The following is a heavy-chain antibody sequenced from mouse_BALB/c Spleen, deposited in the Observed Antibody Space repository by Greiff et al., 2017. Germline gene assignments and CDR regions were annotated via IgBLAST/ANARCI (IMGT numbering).Heavy chain of an antibody. CDR1: GYSITSDYA. J-gene: IGHJ2*01. CDR3: ARGLRRYFDY. V-gene: IGHV3-2*02. CDR2: ISYSGST. D-gene: IGHD2-4*01. Sequence: EVKLMESGPGLVKPSQSLSLTCTVTGYSITSDYAWNWIRQLPGNKLEWMGYISYSGSTSYNPSLKSRISITRDTSKNQFFLQLNSVTTEDTATYYCARGLRRYFDYWGQGTTLTVSS.